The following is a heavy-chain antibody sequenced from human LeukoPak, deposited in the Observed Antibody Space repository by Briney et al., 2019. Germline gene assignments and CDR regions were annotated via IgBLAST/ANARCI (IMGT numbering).Heavy chain of an antibody. CDR1: GGSISSYY. CDR2: IYTSGST. D-gene: IGHD3-3*01. CDR3: ASTNYDFWSGYWFDP. Sequence: SSETLSLTCTVSGGSISSYYWSWIRQPAGKGLEWIGRIYTSGSTNYSPSLKSRVTMSVDTSKNQFSLKLSSVTAADTAVYYCASTNYDFWSGYWFDPRGQGTLVTVSS. J-gene: IGHJ5*02. V-gene: IGHV4-4*07.